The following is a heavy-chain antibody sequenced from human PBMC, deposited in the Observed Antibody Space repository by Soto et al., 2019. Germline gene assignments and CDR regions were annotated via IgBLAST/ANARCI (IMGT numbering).Heavy chain of an antibody. Sequence: EVQLVESGGGLVQPGGSLRLSCAASGFTFSSYWMSWVRQAPGKGLEWVANIKQDGSEKYYVDSVKGRFTISRDNAKNSLYLQMNSLRAEDTAVYYCARDPGYYDYIWWSYRYTDLFDYWGQGTLVTVSS. J-gene: IGHJ4*02. V-gene: IGHV3-7*01. CDR2: IKQDGSEK. CDR3: ARDPGYYDYIWWSYRYTDLFDY. CDR1: GFTFSSYW. D-gene: IGHD3-16*02.